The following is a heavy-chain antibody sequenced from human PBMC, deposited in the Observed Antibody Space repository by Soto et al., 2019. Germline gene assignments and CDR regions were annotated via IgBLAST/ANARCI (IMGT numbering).Heavy chain of an antibody. V-gene: IGHV3-23*01. CDR1: GFSFSDYA. Sequence: GGSLRLSCAASGFSFSDYAMSWVRQAPGKGLEWVSVISESGGSTHYADSVRGRFTGSRDNSKNSLSLRMNSLRDEDTAVYFCAKRSPYSSGWYSPIFDYWGQGALVTVSS. CDR3: AKRSPYSSGWYSPIFDY. J-gene: IGHJ4*02. D-gene: IGHD6-13*01. CDR2: ISESGGST.